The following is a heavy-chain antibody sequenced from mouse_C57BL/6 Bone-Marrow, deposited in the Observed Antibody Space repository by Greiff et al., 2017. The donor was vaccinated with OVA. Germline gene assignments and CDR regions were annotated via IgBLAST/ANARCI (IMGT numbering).Heavy chain of an antibody. V-gene: IGHV1-19*01. CDR1: GYTFTDYY. J-gene: IGHJ4*01. CDR3: WGLRHGYAMDY. CDR2: INPYNGGT. D-gene: IGHD2-4*01. Sequence: EVQLQQSGPVLVKPGASVKMSCKASGYTFTDYYMNWVKQSHGKSLEWIGVINPYNGGTSYNQKFKGKATLTVDKSSSTAYMELNSLTSEDSAVYYCWGLRHGYAMDYWGQGTSVTVSS.